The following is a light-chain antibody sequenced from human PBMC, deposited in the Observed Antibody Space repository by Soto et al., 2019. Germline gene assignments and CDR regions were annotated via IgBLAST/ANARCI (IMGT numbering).Light chain of an antibody. CDR2: EVS. CDR3: TSSTSDSLYV. Sequence: QSVLTQPASVSGSLGQSITISCTGTSSDVGAYNYVSWYQQQPGKAPRLMISEVSNRPSGVSNRFSGSKSGNTASLTISGLLAEDEADYFCTSSTSDSLYVFGSGTKVTVL. J-gene: IGLJ1*01. CDR1: SSDVGAYNY. V-gene: IGLV2-14*01.